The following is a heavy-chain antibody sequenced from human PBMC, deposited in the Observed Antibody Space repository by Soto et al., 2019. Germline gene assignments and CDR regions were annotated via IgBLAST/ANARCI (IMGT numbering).Heavy chain of an antibody. Sequence: KPGGSLRLSCAASGFTFSSYSMNWVRQAPGKGLEWVSSISSSSSYIYYADSVKGRFTISRDNAKNSLYLQMNSLRAEDTAVYYCARHSVYGNWFDPWGQGTLVTVSS. CDR1: GFTFSSYS. V-gene: IGHV3-21*01. CDR3: ARHSVYGNWFDP. CDR2: ISSSSSYI. J-gene: IGHJ5*02. D-gene: IGHD3-16*01.